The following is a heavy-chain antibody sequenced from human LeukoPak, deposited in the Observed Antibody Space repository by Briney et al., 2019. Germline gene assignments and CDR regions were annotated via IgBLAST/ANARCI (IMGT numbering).Heavy chain of an antibody. CDR2: INPRGGST. CDR3: ARVGMTAATADF. Sequence: GASVKVSCKASGYTFTTYYMHWLRQAPGQGPEWMGIINPRGGSTDYAQKFQGRVTMTSDTSTSTVYMEPHSLRSDDTAVYFCARVGMTAATADFWGQGTLVTVSS. J-gene: IGHJ4*02. D-gene: IGHD6-25*01. V-gene: IGHV1-46*01. CDR1: GYTFTTYY.